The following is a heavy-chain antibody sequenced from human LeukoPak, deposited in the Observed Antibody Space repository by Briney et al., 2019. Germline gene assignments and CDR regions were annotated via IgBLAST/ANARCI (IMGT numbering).Heavy chain of an antibody. CDR1: GFTISSYW. CDR2: INSDGSST. CDR3: ARGPPGYSSGWYDY. V-gene: IGHV3-74*01. Sequence: PGGSLRLCCAASGFTISSYWMHWVRQAPGKGLVWVSGINSDGSSTSYADSVKGRFTISRDNAKNTLYLQMNSLRAEDTGVYYCARGPPGYSSGWYDYWGQGTLVTVSS. J-gene: IGHJ4*02. D-gene: IGHD6-19*01.